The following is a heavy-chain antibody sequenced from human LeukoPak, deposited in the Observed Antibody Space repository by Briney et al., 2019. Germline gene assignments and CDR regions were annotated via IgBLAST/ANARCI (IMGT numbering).Heavy chain of an antibody. V-gene: IGHV3-30*02. CDR1: GFTFSSYG. CDR3: AKDGLLGYCSGGRCYQGPPH. Sequence: GGSLRLSCAASGFTFSSYGMHWVRQAPGKGLEWVAFIRYEGSSKYYADSVKGLFTISRDNSKNKLYLQMNSLRAEDTAVYYCAKDGLLGYCSGGRCYQGPPHWGQGTLVTVSS. J-gene: IGHJ4*02. D-gene: IGHD2-15*01. CDR2: IRYEGSSK.